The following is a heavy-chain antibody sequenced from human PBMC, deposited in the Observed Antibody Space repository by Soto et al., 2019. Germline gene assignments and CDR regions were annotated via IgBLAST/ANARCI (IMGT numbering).Heavy chain of an antibody. CDR1: GGSFSGYY. Sequence: SETLSLTCAVYGGSFSGYYWSWIRQPPGKGLEWIGEINHSESTNYNPSLKSRVTISVDTSKNQFSLKLSSVTAADTAVYYCARDRRTGTVDYWGQGTLVTVSS. V-gene: IGHV4-34*01. J-gene: IGHJ4*02. D-gene: IGHD1-1*01. CDR2: INHSEST. CDR3: ARDRRTGTVDY.